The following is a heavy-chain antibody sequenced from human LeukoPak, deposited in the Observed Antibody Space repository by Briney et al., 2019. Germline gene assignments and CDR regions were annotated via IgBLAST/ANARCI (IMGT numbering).Heavy chain of an antibody. CDR1: GGSFSGYY. CDR3: ARVTGSYGPYYYYYYMDV. CDR2: INHSGST. J-gene: IGHJ6*03. V-gene: IGHV4-34*01. Sequence: SETLSLTCAVYGGSFSGYYWSWIRQPPGKGLEWIGEINHSGSTNYNPSRKSRVTISVDTSKNQFSLKLSSVTAADTAVYYCARVTGSYGPYYYYYYMDVWGKGTTVTVSS. D-gene: IGHD5-18*01.